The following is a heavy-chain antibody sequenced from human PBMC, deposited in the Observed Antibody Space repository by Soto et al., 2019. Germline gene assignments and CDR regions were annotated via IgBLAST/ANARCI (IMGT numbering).Heavy chain of an antibody. Sequence: VASVKVSCKASGYTFTSYYMHWVRQAPGQGLEWMGIINPSGGSTSYAQKFQGRVTMTRDTSTSTVYMELSSLRSEDTAVYYCARAREQLALYYYYYYGMDVWGQGTTVTVS. CDR1: GYTFTSYY. J-gene: IGHJ6*02. CDR3: ARAREQLALYYYYYYGMDV. D-gene: IGHD6-13*01. V-gene: IGHV1-46*01. CDR2: INPSGGST.